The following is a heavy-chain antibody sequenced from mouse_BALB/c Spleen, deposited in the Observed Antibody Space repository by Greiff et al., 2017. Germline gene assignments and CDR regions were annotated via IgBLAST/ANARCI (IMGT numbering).Heavy chain of an antibody. CDR2: IFPGSGNT. V-gene: IGHV1-66*01. D-gene: IGHD1-1*01. Sequence: QVQLQQSGPELVKPGASVKISCKASGYSFTSYYIHWVKQRPGQGLEWIGWIFPGSGNTKYNEKFKGKATLTADTSSSTAYMQLSSLTSEDSAVYFCARGTITTVVARDYYAMDYWGQGTSVTVSS. J-gene: IGHJ4*01. CDR1: GYSFTSYY. CDR3: ARGTITTVVARDYYAMDY.